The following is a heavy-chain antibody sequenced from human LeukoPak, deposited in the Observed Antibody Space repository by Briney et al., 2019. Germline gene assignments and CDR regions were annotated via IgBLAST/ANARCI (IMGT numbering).Heavy chain of an antibody. Sequence: PSETLSLTCTVSGGSISSYYWSWIRQPPGKGLEWIGYIYYSGSTNYNPSLKSRVTISVDTSKNQFSLKLSSVTAADTAVYYCASIFTRYSSKRAALGYWGQGTLVTVSS. D-gene: IGHD6-13*01. CDR2: IYYSGST. J-gene: IGHJ4*02. CDR3: ASIFTRYSSKRAALGY. V-gene: IGHV4-59*01. CDR1: GGSISSYY.